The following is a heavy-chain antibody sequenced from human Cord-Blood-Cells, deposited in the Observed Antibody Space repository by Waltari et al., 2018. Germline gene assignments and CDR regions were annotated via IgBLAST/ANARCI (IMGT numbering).Heavy chain of an antibody. CDR3: ARDQRHYDSSGYYAFDI. J-gene: IGHJ3*02. Sequence: EVQLVESGGGLIQPGGSLRLSCAASGSTVSSNYMSWVRQAPGKGLEWVSVIYSGGSTYYADSVKGRFTISRDNSKNTLYLQMNSLRAEDTAVYYCARDQRHYDSSGYYAFDIWGQGTMVTVSS. V-gene: IGHV3-53*01. CDR1: GSTVSSNY. D-gene: IGHD3-22*01. CDR2: IYSGGST.